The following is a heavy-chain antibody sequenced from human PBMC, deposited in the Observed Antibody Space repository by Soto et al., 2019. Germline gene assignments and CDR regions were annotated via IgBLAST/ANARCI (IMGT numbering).Heavy chain of an antibody. J-gene: IGHJ4*02. D-gene: IGHD3-16*01. CDR1: GFTFSAFT. Sequence: LRLSCAASGFTFSAFTMNWVRQAPGKGLEWVASIISSGSDIYYADSVKGRFTISRDNAKNSLFLQMNSLRAEDSAVYYCARDIGSTLELFLSIGSKAPYIDYRGQGPLLTVS. CDR3: ARDIGSTLELFLSIGSKAPYIDY. CDR2: IISSGSDI. V-gene: IGHV3-21*01.